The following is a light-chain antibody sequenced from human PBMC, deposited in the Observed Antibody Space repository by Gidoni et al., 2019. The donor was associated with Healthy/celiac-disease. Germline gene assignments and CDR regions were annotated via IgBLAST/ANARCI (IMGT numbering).Light chain of an antibody. V-gene: IGLV2-14*01. CDR1: SSDVGGYNY. J-gene: IGLJ2*01. CDR3: SSYTSSSTRVV. CDR2: EVS. Sequence: QSALTQPASVSGSPGQSITISCTGTSSDVGGYNYVYWYQQHPGKAPNLMIYEVSNRPSGVSNRFSGSKSGNTASLTISGLQAEDEADYYCSSYTSSSTRVVFGGGTKLTVL.